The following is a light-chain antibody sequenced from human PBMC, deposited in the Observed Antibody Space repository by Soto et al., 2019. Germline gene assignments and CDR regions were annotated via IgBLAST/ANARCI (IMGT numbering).Light chain of an antibody. CDR3: QQYNDWPLWT. CDR2: GAS. Sequence: EVVMTQSPATVSVSPGERATLSCRASQSISSNLAWYQQKPGQAPRLLIYGASHRATGIPARFSGSGSGTEFTLTISSLQSEDFAVYYCQQYNDWPLWTFGLGTKVEIK. CDR1: QSISSN. V-gene: IGKV3-15*01. J-gene: IGKJ1*01.